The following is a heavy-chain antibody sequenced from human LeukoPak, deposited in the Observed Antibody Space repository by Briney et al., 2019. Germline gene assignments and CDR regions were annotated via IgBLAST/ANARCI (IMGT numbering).Heavy chain of an antibody. CDR3: ARAPSEIGGYYPEYFRH. CDR2: IKSDGST. Sequence: GASLRLSCAASGFTFSSYWMHWVRQPPGKGLVWVSRIKSDGSTRYADSVKGRFTVSRDNAKNTVSLQMNSLRAEDTGVYYCARAPSEIGGYYPEYFRHWGQGTLVIVSS. V-gene: IGHV3-74*01. CDR1: GFTFSSYW. D-gene: IGHD3-22*01. J-gene: IGHJ1*01.